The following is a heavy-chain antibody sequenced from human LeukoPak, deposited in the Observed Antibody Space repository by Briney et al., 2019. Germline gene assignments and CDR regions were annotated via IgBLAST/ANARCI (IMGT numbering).Heavy chain of an antibody. J-gene: IGHJ5*02. D-gene: IGHD7-27*01. CDR1: GYTFTGYY. V-gene: IGHV1-2*02. Sequence: ASVEVSCKASGYTFTGYYLHWVRQAPGQGLEWMGWINPNSGGTNYAQKFQGRVTMTRDTSISTAYMELSRLRSDDTAVYYCARLTGDPNWFDPWGQGTLVTVYS. CDR3: ARLTGDPNWFDP. CDR2: INPNSGGT.